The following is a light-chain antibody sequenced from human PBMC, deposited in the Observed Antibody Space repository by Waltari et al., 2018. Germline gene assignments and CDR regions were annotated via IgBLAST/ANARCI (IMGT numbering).Light chain of an antibody. CDR2: KAS. CDR1: QSISTW. CDR3: QQYNSYSPWA. Sequence: DIQMTQSPSTLPASVGDRVTITCRASQSISTWLAWYQQKPGKAPKLLIYKASSLERGVPSRFSGSGSGTEFTLTISNLQPDDFATYYCQQYNSYSPWAFGQGTKVEIK. V-gene: IGKV1-5*03. J-gene: IGKJ1*01.